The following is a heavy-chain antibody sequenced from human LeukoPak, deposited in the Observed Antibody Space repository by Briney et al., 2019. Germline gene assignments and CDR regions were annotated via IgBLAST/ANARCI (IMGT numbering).Heavy chain of an antibody. CDR2: INTNTGNP. Sequence: GASVKVSCKASGYTFTSYAMNWVRQAPGQGLEWMGWINTNTGNPTYAQGFTGRFVFSLDTSVSTAYLQISSPKAEDTAVYYCARGRVVAATRYFDYWGQGTLVTVSS. J-gene: IGHJ4*02. CDR3: ARGRVVAATRYFDY. CDR1: GYTFTSYA. D-gene: IGHD2-15*01. V-gene: IGHV7-4-1*02.